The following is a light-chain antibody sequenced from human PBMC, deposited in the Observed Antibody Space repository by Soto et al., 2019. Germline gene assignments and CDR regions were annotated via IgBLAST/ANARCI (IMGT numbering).Light chain of an antibody. V-gene: IGKV1-33*01. J-gene: IGKJ4*01. CDR3: QQYDDPFT. Sequence: DTQMTQSPSSLSASVGDTVTITCQASRDIADSLNWYQQRAGQAPKLLIYDASNLQSGVPARFSGSETGTSFILTINSLQPEDFATYYCQQYDDPFTFGGGTKVEIK. CDR2: DAS. CDR1: RDIADS.